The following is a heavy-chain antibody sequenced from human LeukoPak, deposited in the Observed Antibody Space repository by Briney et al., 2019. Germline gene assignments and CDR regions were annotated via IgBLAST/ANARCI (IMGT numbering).Heavy chain of an antibody. Sequence: SETLSLTCTVSDDSIGDYYWSWIRQSAGKGQEWIGRVHLSGKRDYNPSLKSRVDMSVDTSKRQISLKLSSMTAADTAVYYCVRSDTALVYYFDYWGQGTLVTVSS. CDR2: VHLSGKR. CDR3: VRSDTALVYYFDY. J-gene: IGHJ4*02. V-gene: IGHV4-4*07. CDR1: DDSIGDYY. D-gene: IGHD5-18*01.